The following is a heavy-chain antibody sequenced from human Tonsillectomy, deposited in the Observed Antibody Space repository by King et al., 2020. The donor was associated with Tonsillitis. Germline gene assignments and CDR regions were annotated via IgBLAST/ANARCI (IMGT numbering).Heavy chain of an antibody. Sequence: VQLQGSGPGLVKPSETLSLTCTVSGGSISSYYWSWIRQPPGKGLEWIGYIYYSGSTNYNPSLKSRVTISVDTSKNQFSLKLSSVTAADTAVYYCARHGAYYYDSSGYTHLDYWGQGTLVTVSS. CDR1: GGSISSYY. CDR2: IYYSGST. V-gene: IGHV4-59*08. D-gene: IGHD3-22*01. J-gene: IGHJ4*02. CDR3: ARHGAYYYDSSGYTHLDY.